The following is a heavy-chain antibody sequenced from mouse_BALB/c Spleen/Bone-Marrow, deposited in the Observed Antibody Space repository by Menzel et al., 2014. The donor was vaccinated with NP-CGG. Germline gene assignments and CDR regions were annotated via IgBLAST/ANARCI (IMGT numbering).Heavy chain of an antibody. CDR3: ARDENYYGNYGTMDY. J-gene: IGHJ4*01. CDR1: GFSLTSYG. Sequence: VKLLESGPGLVAPSQSLSITCTVSGFSLTSYGVHWVRQPPGKGLEWLGVIWAGGSTNYNSALMSRLSISKDSSKSQVFLKMSSLQTDDTAMYYCARDENYYGNYGTMDYWGQGTSVTVSS. CDR2: IWAGGST. V-gene: IGHV2-9*02. D-gene: IGHD2-1*01.